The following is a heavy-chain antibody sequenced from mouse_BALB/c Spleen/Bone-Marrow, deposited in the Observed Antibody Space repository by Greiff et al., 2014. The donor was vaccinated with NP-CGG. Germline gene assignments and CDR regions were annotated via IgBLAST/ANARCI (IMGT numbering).Heavy chain of an antibody. D-gene: IGHD1-1*01. Sequence: QVQLQQPGAELVRPGTSVKVSCKASGYAFTNYLIEWVKQRPGQGLEWIGVINPGSGGTNYNEKFKGKATLTADKSSGTAYMQFSSLTSDDSAVYFCARSYYGSPYFDYWGQGTTLTVSS. CDR2: INPGSGGT. CDR3: ARSYYGSPYFDY. V-gene: IGHV1-54*01. J-gene: IGHJ2*01. CDR1: GYAFTNYL.